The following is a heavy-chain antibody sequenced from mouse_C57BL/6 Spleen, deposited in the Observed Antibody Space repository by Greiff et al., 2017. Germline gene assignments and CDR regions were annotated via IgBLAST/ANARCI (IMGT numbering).Heavy chain of an antibody. D-gene: IGHD1-1*01. V-gene: IGHV14-2*01. Sequence: VQLQQSGAELVKPGASVKLSCTASGFNIKDYYMHWVKQRTEQGLEWIGSIDPEDGETKYAPKFQGKATITADTSSNTSYLQLSSLTSECSAVYYCASPDLFGSGPWVAYWGKGTLVTVSS. CDR1: GFNIKDYY. CDR3: ASPDLFGSGPWVAY. J-gene: IGHJ3*01. CDR2: IDPEDGET.